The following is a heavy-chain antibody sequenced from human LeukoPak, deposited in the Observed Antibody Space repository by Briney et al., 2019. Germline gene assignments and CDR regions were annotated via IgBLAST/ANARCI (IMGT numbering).Heavy chain of an antibody. CDR1: GGSFSGYY. D-gene: IGHD5-24*01. CDR3: ASTDVEMATIVGY. J-gene: IGHJ4*02. CDR2: INHSGST. Sequence: PSETLSLTCAVYGGSFSGYYWSWIRQPPGKGLEWIGEINHSGSTNYNPSLKSRVTISVDTSKNQFSLKLSSVTAADTAVYYCASTDVEMATIVGYWGQGTLVTVSS. V-gene: IGHV4-34*01.